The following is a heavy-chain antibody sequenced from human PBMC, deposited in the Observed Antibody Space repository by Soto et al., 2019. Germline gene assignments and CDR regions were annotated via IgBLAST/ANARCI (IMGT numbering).Heavy chain of an antibody. D-gene: IGHD1-1*01. CDR2: IIPILGIA. CDR1: GGTFSSYT. CDR3: VREGGEAAGTPTT. J-gene: IGHJ5*02. V-gene: IGHV1-69*08. Sequence: QVQLVQSGAEVKKPGSSVKVSCKASGGTFSSYTISWVRQAPGQGLEWMGRIIPILGIANYAQKFQGRVTITADKSTSTAYMELSSLRSEDTAVYYCVREGGEAAGTPTTWGQGTLVTVSS.